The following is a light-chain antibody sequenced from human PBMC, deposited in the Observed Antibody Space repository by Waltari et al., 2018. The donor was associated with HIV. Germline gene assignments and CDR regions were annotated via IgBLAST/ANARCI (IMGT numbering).Light chain of an antibody. J-gene: IGLJ2*01. CDR3: EVWDETRNRVV. CDR1: RIGTKS. CDR2: YDS. V-gene: IGLV3-21*04. Sequence: YVLTQPPSVSVAQGKTATITCEGDRIGTKSVHWYQQKSGQAPQLIIYYDSDRPSGIPERFSGSNSGSAATLTISRVEDGDESDYYCEVWDETRNRVVFGGGTKLFAL.